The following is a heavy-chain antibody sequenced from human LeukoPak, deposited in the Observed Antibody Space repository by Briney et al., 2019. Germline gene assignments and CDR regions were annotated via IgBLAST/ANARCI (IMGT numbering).Heavy chain of an antibody. Sequence: GGSLRLSCAASGFTFSNYAMSWVRQAPGRGLEWVSAISGSSGLTYYADSVKGRFTISRDNSKNTLYLQMNSLRAEDTAVYYCARRGESANYGDHRFDYWGQGTLVTVSS. CDR2: ISGSSGLT. CDR3: ARRGESANYGDHRFDY. D-gene: IGHD4-17*01. J-gene: IGHJ4*02. V-gene: IGHV3-23*01. CDR1: GFTFSNYA.